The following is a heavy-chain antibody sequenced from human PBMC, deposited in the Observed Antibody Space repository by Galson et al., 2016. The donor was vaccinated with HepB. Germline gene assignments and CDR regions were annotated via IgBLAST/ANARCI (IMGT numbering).Heavy chain of an antibody. D-gene: IGHD2-2*01. J-gene: IGHJ6*02. V-gene: IGHV4-4*02. CDR3: TRDIVLVPAAMMGEYYYYGLEV. CDR2: IHHNGNT. Sequence: SETLSLTCAVSGASIRSSHRWSWVRQPPGKGLEWIGEIHHNGNTNYNPALKSRVIISVDNSKNQFSLRLSSVTAADTAVYYCTRDIVLVPAAMMGEYYYYGLEVWGQGTTVTVSS. CDR1: GASIRSSHR.